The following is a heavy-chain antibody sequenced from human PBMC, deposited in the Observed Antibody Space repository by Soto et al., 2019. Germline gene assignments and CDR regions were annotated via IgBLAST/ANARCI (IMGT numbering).Heavy chain of an antibody. CDR3: ARDHATIFGGDYYYYGMDV. CDR2: IYYSGST. D-gene: IGHD3-3*01. CDR1: GGSISSGGYY. V-gene: IGHV4-31*03. J-gene: IGHJ6*02. Sequence: SETLSLTCTVSGGSISSGGYYWSWIRQHPGKGLEWIGYIYYSGSTYYNPSLKSRVTISVDTSKNQFSLKLSSVTAADTAVYYCARDHATIFGGDYYYYGMDVWGQGTTVTSP.